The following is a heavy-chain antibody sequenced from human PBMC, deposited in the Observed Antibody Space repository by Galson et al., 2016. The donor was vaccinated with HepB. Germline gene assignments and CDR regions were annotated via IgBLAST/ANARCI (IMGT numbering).Heavy chain of an antibody. CDR3: VKGGGYSSGWYKGAFDY. V-gene: IGHV3-64D*06. J-gene: IGHJ4*02. CDR2: ISGNGGST. D-gene: IGHD6-19*01. CDR1: GFTFRFYA. Sequence: SLRLSCAASGFTFRFYAMHWVRQAPGKGLEYVSAISGNGGSTYYADSVKGRFTISRDNSKNTLYLQMSSLRTEDTAVYYCVKGGGYSSGWYKGAFDYWGQGTLVTVSS.